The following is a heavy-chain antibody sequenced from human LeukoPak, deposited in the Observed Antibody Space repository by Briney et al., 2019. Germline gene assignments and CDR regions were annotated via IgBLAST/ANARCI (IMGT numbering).Heavy chain of an antibody. CDR1: GFTFSSYA. V-gene: IGHV3-7*01. D-gene: IGHD5-12*01. CDR3: AVATRSFLPDYC. Sequence: GGSLRLSCAASGFTFSSYAMSWVRQAPGKGLECVAIINQDGREKHYVDSVKGRFTISRDNAKDSLYLQMNSLRAEDTALYYCAVATRSFLPDYCWGQGTLVTVSS. CDR2: INQDGREK. J-gene: IGHJ4*02.